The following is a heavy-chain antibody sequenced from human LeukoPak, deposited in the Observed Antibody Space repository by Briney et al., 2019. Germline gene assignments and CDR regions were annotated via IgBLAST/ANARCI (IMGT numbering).Heavy chain of an antibody. CDR2: IYSGGST. Sequence: PGGSLRLSCAASGFTVSSNYMSWVRQAPGKGLEWVSVIYSGGSTYYADSVKGRFTISRDNSKNTLYLQMNSLRAEDTAVYYCAMRNYDILTGYYDDAFDIWGQGTMVTVSS. V-gene: IGHV3-66*01. CDR3: AMRNYDILTGYYDDAFDI. CDR1: GFTVSSNY. J-gene: IGHJ3*02. D-gene: IGHD3-9*01.